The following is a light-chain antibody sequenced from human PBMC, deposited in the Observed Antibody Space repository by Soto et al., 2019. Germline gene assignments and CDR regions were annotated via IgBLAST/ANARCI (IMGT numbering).Light chain of an antibody. CDR3: SSDTSSSTYV. CDR2: EVS. J-gene: IGLJ1*01. V-gene: IGLV2-14*01. Sequence: QSALTQPASVSGSPGQSITISCTGTSSDVGGYNYVSWYQQHPGKAPKLMIYEVSNRPSGVSNRFSGSKSGNTASLTISRLQADDEADYYCSSDTSSSTYVFGTGTKLTVL. CDR1: SSDVGGYNY.